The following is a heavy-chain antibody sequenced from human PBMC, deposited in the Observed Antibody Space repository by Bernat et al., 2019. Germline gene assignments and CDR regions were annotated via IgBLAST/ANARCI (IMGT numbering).Heavy chain of an antibody. CDR3: ARDRREMATISSFDY. Sequence: QVQLVESGGGVVQPGRSLRLSCAASGFTFSSYAMHWVRQAPGKGLEWVAVISYDGSNKYYADSVKGRFTISRDNAKNSLYLQMNSLRAEDTAVYYCARDRREMATISSFDYWGQGTLVTVSS. V-gene: IGHV3-30-3*01. D-gene: IGHD5-24*01. J-gene: IGHJ4*02. CDR2: ISYDGSNK. CDR1: GFTFSSYA.